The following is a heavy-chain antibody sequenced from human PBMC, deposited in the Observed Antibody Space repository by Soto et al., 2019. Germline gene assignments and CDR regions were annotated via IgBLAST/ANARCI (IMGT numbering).Heavy chain of an antibody. J-gene: IGHJ4*02. CDR2: IIPISGTT. Sequence: QVQLVQSGAEVKKPGSSVKVSCKASGGTFSSDAIIWVRQAPGRGLEWMGGIIPISGTTNYAQKFQGRVTITADESTSTVYMELSSLRSEDTDLYYCARDAGDMVRGVMGFFDYWGQGTLVTVSS. D-gene: IGHD3-10*01. V-gene: IGHV1-69*01. CDR1: GGTFSSDA. CDR3: ARDAGDMVRGVMGFFDY.